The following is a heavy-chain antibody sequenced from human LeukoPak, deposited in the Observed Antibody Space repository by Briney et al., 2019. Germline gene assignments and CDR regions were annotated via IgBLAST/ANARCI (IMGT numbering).Heavy chain of an antibody. CDR3: ARDGEGYSSSWLRYFDY. V-gene: IGHV3-30-3*01. CDR2: ISYDGSNK. J-gene: IGHJ4*02. CDR1: GFTFSSYA. Sequence: PGRSLRLSCAASGFTFSSYAMHWVRQAPGKGLEWVAVISYDGSNKYYADSVKGRFTISRDNSKSTLYLQMNSLRAEDTAVYYCARDGEGYSSSWLRYFDYWGQGTLVTVSS. D-gene: IGHD6-13*01.